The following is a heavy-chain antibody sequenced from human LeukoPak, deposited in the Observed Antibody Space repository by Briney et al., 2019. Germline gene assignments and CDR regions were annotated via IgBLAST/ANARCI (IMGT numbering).Heavy chain of an antibody. D-gene: IGHD5-12*01. CDR2: INSDGSSI. V-gene: IGHV3-74*03. J-gene: IGHJ4*02. Sequence: GGSLRLSCTASGFTFSSYWMHWVRQAPGKGLVWVSRINSDGSSITYADSVKGRFTISRDNAKNTLYLQMNSLRVEDTAVYYCAREGRVSGYDFDCWGQGTLVTVSS. CDR3: AREGRVSGYDFDC. CDR1: GFTFSSYW.